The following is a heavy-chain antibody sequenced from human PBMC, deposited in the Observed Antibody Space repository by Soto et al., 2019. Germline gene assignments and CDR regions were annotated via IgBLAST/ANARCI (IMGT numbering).Heavy chain of an antibody. CDR3: ARAHGSGWGAFDI. CDR1: GGSISSGGYS. J-gene: IGHJ3*02. D-gene: IGHD3-10*01. CDR2: IYHSGST. Sequence: PSETLSLTCAVSGGSISSGGYSRGWIRQPPGKGLEWIGYIYHSGSTYYNPSLKSRVTISVDRSKNQFSLKLSSVTAADTAVYYCARAHGSGWGAFDIWGQGTMVTVSS. V-gene: IGHV4-30-2*01.